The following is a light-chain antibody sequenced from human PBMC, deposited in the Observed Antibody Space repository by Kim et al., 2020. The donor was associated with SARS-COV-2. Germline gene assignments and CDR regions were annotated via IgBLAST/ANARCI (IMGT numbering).Light chain of an antibody. CDR1: SSDVGGYNY. CDR2: DVS. J-gene: IGLJ3*02. Sequence: QSASVSGSPGQSITISCTGTSSDVGGYNYVSWYQQHPGNAPKLMIYDVSKRPSGVSNRFSGSKSGNTASLTISGLQAEDEADYYCSSYTSSSTWVFGGGTQLTVL. CDR3: SSYTSSSTWV. V-gene: IGLV2-14*01.